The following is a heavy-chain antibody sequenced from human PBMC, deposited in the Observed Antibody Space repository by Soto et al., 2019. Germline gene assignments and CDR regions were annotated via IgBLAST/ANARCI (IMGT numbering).Heavy chain of an antibody. D-gene: IGHD1-1*01. Sequence: SQTLSLTCVISGDSVSSNSAAWNWIRQSPSRGLEWLGRTYYRSKWYNDYAVSVKSRITINPDTSKNQFSLQLNSVTPEDTAVYYCARAWERGRINWFDPWGQGTLVTVSS. CDR1: GDSVSSNSAA. J-gene: IGHJ5*02. V-gene: IGHV6-1*01. CDR2: TYYRSKWYN. CDR3: ARAWERGRINWFDP.